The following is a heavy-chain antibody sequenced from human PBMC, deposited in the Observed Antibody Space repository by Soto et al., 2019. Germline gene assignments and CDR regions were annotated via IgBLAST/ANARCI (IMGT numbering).Heavy chain of an antibody. CDR1: GFTFSSYA. CDR3: GRASGGIVGGGAGRGGGMDV. D-gene: IGHD2-15*01. V-gene: IGHV3-30-3*01. J-gene: IGHJ6*02. Sequence: QVQLVESGGGVVQPGRSLRLSCAASGFTFSSYAMHWVRQAPGKGLEWVAVISYDGSNKYYADSVKGRFTISRDNSKKPLYLQRDSLGGEGPAVYYGGRASGGIVGGGAGRGGGMDVWGQGTTVTVSS. CDR2: ISYDGSNK.